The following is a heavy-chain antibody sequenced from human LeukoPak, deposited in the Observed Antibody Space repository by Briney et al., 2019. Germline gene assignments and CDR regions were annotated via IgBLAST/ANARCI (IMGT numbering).Heavy chain of an antibody. Sequence: SVKVSCKASGGTFSSYAISWVRQAPGQGLEWMGGIIPIFGTANYAQKFQGRVTITADESTSTAYMELSSLRSEDTAVYSCASYPSGSYYEYYFDYWGQGTLVTVSS. D-gene: IGHD1-26*01. V-gene: IGHV1-69*13. J-gene: IGHJ4*02. CDR2: IIPIFGTA. CDR1: GGTFSSYA. CDR3: ASYPSGSYYEYYFDY.